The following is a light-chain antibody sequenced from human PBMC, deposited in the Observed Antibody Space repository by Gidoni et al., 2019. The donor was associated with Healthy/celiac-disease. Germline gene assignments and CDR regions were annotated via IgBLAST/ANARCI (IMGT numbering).Light chain of an antibody. Sequence: QSVLTQPPSVSGAPGQRVTISCPGSSSNIGAGYDLHWYQQLPGTAPKRLIYGNSNRPSGVPDRFSGSKSGTSASLAISGLQAEDEADYYCQSYDSSLSGYVVVGGGTKLTVL. J-gene: IGLJ2*01. CDR3: QSYDSSLSGYVV. CDR1: SSNIGAGYD. V-gene: IGLV1-40*01. CDR2: GNS.